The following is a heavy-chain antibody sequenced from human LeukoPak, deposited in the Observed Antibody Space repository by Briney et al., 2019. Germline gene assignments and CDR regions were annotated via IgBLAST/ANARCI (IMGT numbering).Heavy chain of an antibody. CDR1: GYSFTSYG. CDR3: ARDFLTGAGTFDY. J-gene: IGHJ4*02. Sequence: GASVKVSCKASGYSFTSYGITWVRQAPGQGLEWMGWISTYDGNANYAQKLQGRVTMTTDTSTITAYMELRSLRSDDTAVYYCARDFLTGAGTFDYWGQGTLVTVSS. D-gene: IGHD3-9*01. V-gene: IGHV1-18*01. CDR2: ISTYDGNA.